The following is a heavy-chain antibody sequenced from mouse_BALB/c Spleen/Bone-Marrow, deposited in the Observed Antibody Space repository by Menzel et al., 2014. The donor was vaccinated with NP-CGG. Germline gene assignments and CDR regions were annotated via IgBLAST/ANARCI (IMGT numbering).Heavy chain of an antibody. CDR3: ARDYGPFDY. Sequence: VQLQQSGAELVKPGASVKLSCTASGFNIKDIYMHWVKQRPVRGLEWIGRIDPANGDTKYDPKFQGKATITADTSSDTAYLQLSSLTSEDTAVYYCARDYGPFDYWGQGTTLTVSS. D-gene: IGHD1-2*01. CDR2: IDPANGDT. V-gene: IGHV14-3*02. CDR1: GFNIKDIY. J-gene: IGHJ2*01.